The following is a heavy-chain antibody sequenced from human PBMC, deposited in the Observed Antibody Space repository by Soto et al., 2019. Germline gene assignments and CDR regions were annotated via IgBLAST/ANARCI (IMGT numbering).Heavy chain of an antibody. CDR1: CGSFSGYY. CDR3: VGGSEDILTASPLGYYGMEV. CDR2: INHSGST. D-gene: IGHD3-9*01. Sequence: SETLSLTCAVYCGSFSGYYWSWIRQPPGKWLEWIGEINHSGSTNYNPSLKSRVTISVDTSKNQFSLKPSSVTAADTPVYYCVGGSEDILTASPLGYYGMEVWGQGTTVTV. V-gene: IGHV4-34*01. J-gene: IGHJ6*02.